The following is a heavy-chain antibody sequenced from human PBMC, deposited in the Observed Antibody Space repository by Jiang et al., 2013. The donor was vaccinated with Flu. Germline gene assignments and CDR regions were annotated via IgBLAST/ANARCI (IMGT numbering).Heavy chain of an antibody. V-gene: IGHV1-8*01. CDR1: GYTFTSYD. CDR3: ARAYLSWFGELLGH. Sequence: AEVKKPGASVKVSCKASGYTFTSYDINWVRQATGQGLEWMGWMNPNSGNTGYAQKFQGRVTMTRNTSISTAYMELSSLRSEDTAVYYCARAYLSWFGELLGHWGQGTLVTVSS. J-gene: IGHJ4*02. CDR2: MNPNSGNT. D-gene: IGHD3-10*01.